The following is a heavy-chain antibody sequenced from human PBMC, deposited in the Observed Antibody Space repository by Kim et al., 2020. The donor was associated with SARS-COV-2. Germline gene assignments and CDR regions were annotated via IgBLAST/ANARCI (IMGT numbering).Heavy chain of an antibody. Sequence: GGSLRLSCAVSGFTFSSYSMNWVRQAPGKGLEWVSSISFSGSYIYYADSVKGRFATSRDNAGNSLYLEMNSLRDEDTAVYYCARGSSGYKFYGMDVWGQGTTVTVSS. V-gene: IGHV3-21*01. J-gene: IGHJ6*02. CDR2: ISFSGSYI. CDR3: ARGSSGYKFYGMDV. CDR1: GFTFSSYS. D-gene: IGHD6-19*01.